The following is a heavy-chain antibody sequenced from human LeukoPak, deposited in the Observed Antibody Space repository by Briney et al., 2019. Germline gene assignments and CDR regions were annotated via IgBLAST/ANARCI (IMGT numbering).Heavy chain of an antibody. CDR1: GFTFSSYG. J-gene: IGHJ5*02. CDR3: ARVGYSSSWYNWFDP. D-gene: IGHD6-13*01. Sequence: GGSLRLSCAASGFTFSSYGMHWVRQAPGKGLEWVAFIRYDESNKYYADSVKGRFTISRDNAKNSLYLQMNSLRAEDTAVYYCARVGYSSSWYNWFDPWGQGTLVTVSS. V-gene: IGHV3-30*02. CDR2: IRYDESNK.